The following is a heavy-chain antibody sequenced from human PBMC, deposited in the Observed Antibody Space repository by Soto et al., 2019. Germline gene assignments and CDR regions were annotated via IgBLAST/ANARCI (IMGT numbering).Heavy chain of an antibody. D-gene: IGHD3-3*01. J-gene: IGHJ6*02. Sequence: SGGSLRLSCAASRFTFSSYEMNWVRQAPGKGLEWVSYISSSGSTIYYADSVKGRFTISRDNAKNSLYLQMNSLRAEDTAVYYCASLTFIQGLWRGTREGMHVWGQGTSVTLS. CDR1: RFTFSSYE. CDR2: ISSSGSTI. CDR3: ASLTFIQGLWRGTREGMHV. V-gene: IGHV3-48*03.